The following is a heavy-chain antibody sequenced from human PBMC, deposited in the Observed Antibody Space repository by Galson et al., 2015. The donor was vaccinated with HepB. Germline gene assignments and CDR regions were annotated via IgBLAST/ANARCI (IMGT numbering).Heavy chain of an antibody. D-gene: IGHD4/OR15-4a*01. CDR1: GFTFRNYA. CDR2: VSSLGSYT. J-gene: IGHJ5*02. Sequence: SLRLSCAGSGFTFRNYAMHWVRQAPGKGLEWVSYVSSLGSYTYYADSVKGRFTLYRDNAKNSLYLQMDTLTAEDTAVYYCARAWDYQGVDWFDPWGKGTLVSGSS. CDR3: ARAWDYQGVDWFDP. V-gene: IGHV3-21*01.